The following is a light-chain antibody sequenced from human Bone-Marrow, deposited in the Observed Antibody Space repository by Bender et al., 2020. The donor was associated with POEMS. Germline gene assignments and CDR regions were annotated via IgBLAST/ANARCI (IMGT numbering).Light chain of an antibody. Sequence: QSVLTQPPSASGTPGQRVTISCSGSSSNIGSNTVNWYQHLQGTAPKLLIFDNEKRRSGVPDRFSGSKSGTSASLAISGLRSEDEADYYCSSYTSSNTYVFGTGTKVTVL. V-gene: IGLV1-44*01. CDR3: SSYTSSNTYV. CDR2: DNE. CDR1: SSNIGSNT. J-gene: IGLJ1*01.